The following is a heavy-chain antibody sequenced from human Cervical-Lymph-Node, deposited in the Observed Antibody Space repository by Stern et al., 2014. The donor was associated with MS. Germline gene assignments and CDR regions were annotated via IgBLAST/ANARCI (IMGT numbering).Heavy chain of an antibody. Sequence: VQLVESGAEVKKPGSSVKVSCKASGGAFSSFAIGWVRQAPGQGLEWVGGIIPMFGTTNYAQKFQGRVTITADESTTTAYMELSSLRSEDTAVYYCARDPMIRGAGEDYWGQGTLVTVSS. CDR2: IIPMFGTT. CDR3: ARDPMIRGAGEDY. CDR1: GGAFSSFA. J-gene: IGHJ4*02. V-gene: IGHV1-69*01. D-gene: IGHD3-10*01.